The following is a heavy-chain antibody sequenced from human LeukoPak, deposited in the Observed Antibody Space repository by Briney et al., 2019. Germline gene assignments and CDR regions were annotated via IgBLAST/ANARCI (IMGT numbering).Heavy chain of an antibody. CDR2: ISTDNGDI. V-gene: IGHV1-18*01. D-gene: IGHD6-25*01. CDR1: GYTFNTYG. CDR3: LRDAQRPRLTPDY. J-gene: IGHJ4*02. Sequence: ASVKVSCKASGYTFNTYGISWVRQAPGQGLEWMGWISTDNGDIKYVQSLQGRVTMTTDTSTSTAYMELTSLRSDDTAVYYCLRDAQRPRLTPDYWGQGTLVTVSS.